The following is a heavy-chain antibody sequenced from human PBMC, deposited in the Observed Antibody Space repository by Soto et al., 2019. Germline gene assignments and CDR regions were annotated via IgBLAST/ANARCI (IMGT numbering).Heavy chain of an antibody. V-gene: IGHV3-23*01. D-gene: IGHD5-18*01. J-gene: IGHJ1*01. Sequence: VSLRLFFAASGFTFSSYAVSWVRQAPGKGLECVSGISASGGGTRYADSVKGRFTISRDNSKNMLYLQMNSLRADDTAVYYCAKDMTIWKQLIEYFQEWGQGTLVTVSS. CDR2: ISASGGGT. CDR1: GFTFSSYA. CDR3: AKDMTIWKQLIEYFQE.